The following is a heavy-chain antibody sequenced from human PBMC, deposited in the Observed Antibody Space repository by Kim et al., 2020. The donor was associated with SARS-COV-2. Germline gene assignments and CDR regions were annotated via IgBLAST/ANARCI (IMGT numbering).Heavy chain of an antibody. CDR2: IYSGGST. CDR3: ARDSYDYVWGSLGY. V-gene: IGHV3-53*01. D-gene: IGHD3-16*01. J-gene: IGHJ4*02. Sequence: GGSLRLSCAASGFTVSSNYMSWVRQAPGKGLEWVSVIYSGGSTYYADSVKGRFTISRDNSKNTLYLQMNSLRAEDTAVYYCARDSYDYVWGSLGYWGQGTLVTVSS. CDR1: GFTVSSNY.